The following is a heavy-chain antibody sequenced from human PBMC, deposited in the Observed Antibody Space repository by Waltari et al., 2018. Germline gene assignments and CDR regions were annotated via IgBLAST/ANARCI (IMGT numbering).Heavy chain of an antibody. J-gene: IGHJ3*02. CDR3: ASGGTNSDAFDI. V-gene: IGHV1-69*05. CDR1: GGTFSSYA. CDR2: IIRIFGTA. D-gene: IGHD3-16*01. Sequence: QVQLVQSGAEVKKPGSSVKVSCKASGGTFSSYAISWVRQAPGQGLEWMGGIIRIFGTANAAQKCQGRVTITTDEATSTAYMELSSLRSEDTAVYYCASGGTNSDAFDIWGQGTMVTVSS.